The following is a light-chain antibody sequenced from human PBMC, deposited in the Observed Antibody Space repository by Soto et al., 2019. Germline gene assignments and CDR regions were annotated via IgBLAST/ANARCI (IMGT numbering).Light chain of an antibody. CDR2: AIS. CDR3: HQSDTRLWT. V-gene: IGKV1-39*01. CDR1: QTITQY. Sequence: DIQMTQSPSSLSASVGDRVTITCRATQTITQYLNGYQQKPGKAPKLLIYAISSLQSGVPSRLSGSGSETDFTLTISSPQPEDFATYYCHQSDTRLWTFGKGTQVEMK. J-gene: IGKJ1*01.